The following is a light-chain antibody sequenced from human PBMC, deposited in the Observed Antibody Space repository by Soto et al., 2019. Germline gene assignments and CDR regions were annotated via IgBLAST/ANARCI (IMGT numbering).Light chain of an antibody. Sequence: DIQMTQSPSTLSASVGDRVTITCRASQSFNNWLAWYQQRPGKAPKLLIYKASSLESGVPSRFSGSGSGTEFNLTISSLQPDDFATYYCQHYSSFSRTFGQGTKVEIK. CDR3: QHYSSFSRT. CDR1: QSFNNW. V-gene: IGKV1-5*03. J-gene: IGKJ1*01. CDR2: KAS.